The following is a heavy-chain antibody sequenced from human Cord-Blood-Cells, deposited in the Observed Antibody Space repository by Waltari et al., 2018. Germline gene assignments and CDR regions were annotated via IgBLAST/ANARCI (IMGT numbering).Heavy chain of an antibody. V-gene: IGHV4-39*01. D-gene: IGHD3-3*01. Sequence: QLQLQESGPGLVKPSETLSLTCTVSGGSISSSSYYWGWIRQPLGKGLEWIGSIYYSGSTYYNPSLKSRVTISVDTSKNQFSLKLSSVTAADTAVYYCARVTDGITIFGVVIDYWGQGTLVTVSS. J-gene: IGHJ4*02. CDR3: ARVTDGITIFGVVIDY. CDR2: IYYSGST. CDR1: GGSISSSSYY.